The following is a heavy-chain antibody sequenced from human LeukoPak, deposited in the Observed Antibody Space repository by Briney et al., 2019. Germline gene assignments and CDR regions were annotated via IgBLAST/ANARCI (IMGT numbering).Heavy chain of an antibody. V-gene: IGHV4-59*01. D-gene: IGHD5-12*01. J-gene: IGHJ4*02. Sequence: SETLSLTCTVSGASISSYYWSWIRQPPGKGLEWIGYIYYTGSTNYNPSLKGRVTISIDTSKNQISLKLYSVTAADTAVYYCARGVGGYPYHFDYWGQGTLVTVSS. CDR3: ARGVGGYPYHFDY. CDR2: IYYTGST. CDR1: GASISSYY.